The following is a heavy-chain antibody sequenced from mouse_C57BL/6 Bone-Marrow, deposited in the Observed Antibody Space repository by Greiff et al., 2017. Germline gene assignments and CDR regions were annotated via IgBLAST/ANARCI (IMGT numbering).Heavy chain of an antibody. CDR3: ARQSSGGFAY. V-gene: IGHV5-6*01. CDR1: GFTFSSYG. J-gene: IGHJ3*01. Sequence: VKVVESGGDLVKPGGSLKLSCAASGFTFSSYGMSWVRQTPDKRLEWVATISSGGSYTYYPDSVKGRFTISRDNAKNTLYLQMSSLKSEDTAMYYCARQSSGGFAYWGQGTLVTVSA. D-gene: IGHD1-3*01. CDR2: ISSGGSYT.